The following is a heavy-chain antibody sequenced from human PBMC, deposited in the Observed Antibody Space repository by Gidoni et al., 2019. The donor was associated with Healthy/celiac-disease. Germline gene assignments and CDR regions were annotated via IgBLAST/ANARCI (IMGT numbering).Heavy chain of an antibody. CDR2: SSSSSSYI. CDR3: AKGGVEMATISDY. CDR1: GFTFSRYS. Sequence: EVQLVESGGGLVRPGGSLRRSCEASGFTFSRYSMNWFRQAPGRGLEWFSSSSSSSSYIYYADSVKGRFTISRDNAKNSLYLQMNSLRAEDTAVYYCAKGGVEMATISDYWGQGTLVTVSS. V-gene: IGHV3-21*01. D-gene: IGHD5-12*01. J-gene: IGHJ4*02.